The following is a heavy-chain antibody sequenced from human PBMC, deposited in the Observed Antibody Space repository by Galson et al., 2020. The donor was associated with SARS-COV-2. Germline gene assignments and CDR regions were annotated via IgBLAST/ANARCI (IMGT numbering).Heavy chain of an antibody. V-gene: IGHV3-7*01. CDR3: ATGTGWLIDY. CDR1: GFTSTSHW. CDR2: INQDESAR. Sequence: GGSLRLSCTGSGFTSTSHWMTWVRQAPGKGLEWVAHINQDESARDYVDFVQGRFFISRDNVKNSLFLQMNSLRVEDTAVYYCATGTGWLIDYWGQGTLVTVSS. J-gene: IGHJ4*02. D-gene: IGHD6-19*01.